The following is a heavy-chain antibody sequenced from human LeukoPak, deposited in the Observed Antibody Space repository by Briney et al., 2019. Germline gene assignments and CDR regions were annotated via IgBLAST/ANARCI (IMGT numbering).Heavy chain of an antibody. Sequence: GGSLRLSCAASEFSFSRYAMSWVRQAPGKGLEWVSDINGSGGSTYYADSVKGRFTISRDNSKNTVYLQMNSLRAEDTAVYYCANPPTVTKIRFDSWGQGTLVTVSS. CDR1: EFSFSRYA. CDR2: INGSGGST. D-gene: IGHD4-17*01. V-gene: IGHV3-23*01. CDR3: ANPPTVTKIRFDS. J-gene: IGHJ5*01.